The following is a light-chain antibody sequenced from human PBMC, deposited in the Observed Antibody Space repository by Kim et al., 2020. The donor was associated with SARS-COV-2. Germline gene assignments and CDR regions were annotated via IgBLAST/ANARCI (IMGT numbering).Light chain of an antibody. V-gene: IGLV2-11*01. Sequence: PGQLVTIACTGTSSDVGGYSYVPWYQQHPGKAPKLMILDVSKRPSGVPDRFSGSKSGNTASLTISGLQTEDEADYYCCSYAGSYTVFGGGTKLTVL. CDR2: DVS. J-gene: IGLJ2*01. CDR3: CSYAGSYTV. CDR1: SSDVGGYSY.